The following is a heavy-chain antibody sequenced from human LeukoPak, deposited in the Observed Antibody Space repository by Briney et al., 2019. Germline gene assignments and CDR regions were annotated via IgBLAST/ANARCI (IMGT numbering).Heavy chain of an antibody. CDR3: ARDLNWETY. Sequence: GGSLRLSCAASGFTFSSYGMHWVGQAPGKGLEWVANIKTDGSQIYYVDSVKGRFTISRDNAKNSLYLQMNSLRAEDTAVCYCARDLNWETYWGQGTLVSVSS. V-gene: IGHV3-7*01. D-gene: IGHD7-27*01. CDR2: IKTDGSQI. CDR1: GFTFSSYG. J-gene: IGHJ4*02.